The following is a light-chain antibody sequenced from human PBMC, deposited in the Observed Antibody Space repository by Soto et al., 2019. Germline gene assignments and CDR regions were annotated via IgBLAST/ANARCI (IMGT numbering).Light chain of an antibody. Sequence: QSVLTQPPSVSGAPGQRVTISCTGTSSNIGAGYDVHWYQQLPGTAPKLLLYDYSNRPSGVPDRMSGSKSGTSASLAITGLQAEDEADYYCQSYDSNLSGYVFGTGTQLTVL. CDR3: QSYDSNLSGYV. CDR1: SSNIGAGYD. CDR2: DYS. J-gene: IGLJ1*01. V-gene: IGLV1-40*01.